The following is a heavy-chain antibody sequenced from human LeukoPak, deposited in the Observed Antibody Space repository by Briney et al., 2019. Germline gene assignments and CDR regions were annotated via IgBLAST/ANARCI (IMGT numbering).Heavy chain of an antibody. D-gene: IGHD4-17*01. CDR1: GGSFSGYY. Sequence: KPSETLSLTCAVYGGSFSGYYWSWIRQPPGKGLEWIGEINHSGSTNYNPSLKSRVTISVDTSKNQFSLKLSSVTAGDTAVYYCARDLTTVTTSGFDYWGQGTLVTVSS. V-gene: IGHV4-34*01. CDR3: ARDLTTVTTSGFDY. J-gene: IGHJ4*02. CDR2: INHSGST.